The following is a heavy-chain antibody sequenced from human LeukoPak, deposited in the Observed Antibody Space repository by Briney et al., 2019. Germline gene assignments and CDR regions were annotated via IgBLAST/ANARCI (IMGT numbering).Heavy chain of an antibody. Sequence: GGSLRLSCAASGFTFSSYAMYWVRQAPGKGLEWVAVISYDGSDKFCADSVKGRFTISRDSSKNTLYLQMNSLRPEDTAVYYCARARPSMWIDYWGQGTLVTVSS. J-gene: IGHJ4*02. V-gene: IGHV3-30*04. CDR1: GFTFSSYA. CDR3: ARARPSMWIDY. D-gene: IGHD5-12*01. CDR2: ISYDGSDK.